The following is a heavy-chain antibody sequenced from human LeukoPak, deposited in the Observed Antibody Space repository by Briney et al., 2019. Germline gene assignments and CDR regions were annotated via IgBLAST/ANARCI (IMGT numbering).Heavy chain of an antibody. V-gene: IGHV4-61*02. CDR3: ARDVDRYYYYMDV. CDR1: GGSISSGSYY. CDR2: IYTSGST. J-gene: IGHJ6*03. Sequence: SETLSLTCTVSGGSISSGSYYWSWIRQPAGKGLEWIGRIYTSGSTNYNPSLKSRVTMSVDTSKNQFSLKLSSVTAADTAVYYCARDVDRYYYYMDVWGKGTTVTVSS.